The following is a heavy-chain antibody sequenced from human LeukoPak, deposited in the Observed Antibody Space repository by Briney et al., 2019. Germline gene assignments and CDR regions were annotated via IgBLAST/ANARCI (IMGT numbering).Heavy chain of an antibody. CDR2: IRSNSDGGTI. D-gene: IGHD3-22*01. V-gene: IGHV3-15*07. J-gene: IGHJ5*02. Sequence: PGGSLRLSCATSGFTFSHAWMNWVRQAPGKGLEWVGRIRSNSDGGTIDYAAPVKGRFTLSRDDSKTTLYLQMNSLQTEDTAVYYCATDFYDSTWGQGTLVTVSS. CDR3: ATDFYDST. CDR1: GFTFSHAW.